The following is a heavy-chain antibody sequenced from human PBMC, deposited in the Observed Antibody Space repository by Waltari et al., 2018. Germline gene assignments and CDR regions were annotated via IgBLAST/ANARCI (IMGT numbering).Heavy chain of an antibody. CDR2: IYHNGST. V-gene: IGHV4-4*02. D-gene: IGHD6-25*01. CDR3: ARDAIRAALDH. J-gene: IGHJ4*02. Sequence: QVQLQESGPGLVKPSGTLSLTCAVSGGSLRSTNWWSWVRQPPGRGLEWIGEIYHNGSTSYNPSLGRRVTVSVDKSKNQVSLKVTSVTAADTAVYYCARDAIRAALDHWGPGILVTVSS. CDR1: GGSLRSTNW.